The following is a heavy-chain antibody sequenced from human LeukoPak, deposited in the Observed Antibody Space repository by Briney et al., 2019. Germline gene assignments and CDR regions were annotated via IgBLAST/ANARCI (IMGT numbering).Heavy chain of an antibody. Sequence: SETLSLTCTVSGGSISSHYWSWIRQPPGKGLEWIGYIYYSGSTNYNPSLKSRVTISVDTSKNQFSLKLSSVTAADTAVYYCAREFIDDYGGDSGIDYWGQGTLVTVSS. J-gene: IGHJ4*02. D-gene: IGHD4-23*01. V-gene: IGHV4-59*11. CDR3: AREFIDDYGGDSGIDY. CDR2: IYYSGST. CDR1: GGSISSHY.